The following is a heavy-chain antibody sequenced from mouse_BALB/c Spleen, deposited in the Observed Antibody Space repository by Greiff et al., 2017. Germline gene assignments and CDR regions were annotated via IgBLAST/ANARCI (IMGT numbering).Heavy chain of an antibody. Sequence: EVQRVESGGGLVKPGGSLKLSCAASGFTFSSYAMSWVRQTPEKRLEWVASISSGGSTYYPDSVKGRFTISRDNARNILYLQMSSLRSEDTAMYYCARGGDGYLDYWGQGTTLTVSS. CDR2: ISSGGST. CDR3: ARGGDGYLDY. V-gene: IGHV5-6-5*01. J-gene: IGHJ2*01. CDR1: GFTFSSYA. D-gene: IGHD2-3*01.